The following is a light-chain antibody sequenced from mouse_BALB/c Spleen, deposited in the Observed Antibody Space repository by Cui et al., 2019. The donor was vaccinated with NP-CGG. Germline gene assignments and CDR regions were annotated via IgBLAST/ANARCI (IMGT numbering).Light chain of an antibody. V-gene: IGLV1*01. CDR1: TGAVTTSNY. Sequence: QAVVTHEPALTTSPGETVTLTGRSSTGAVTTSNYANWVQEKPDHLVTGLIGGTNNRAPGVPARFSGSLIGDKAALTITGAQTEDEAIYFCALWYSNHWVFGGGTKLTVL. CDR3: ALWYSNHWV. J-gene: IGLJ1*01. CDR2: GTN.